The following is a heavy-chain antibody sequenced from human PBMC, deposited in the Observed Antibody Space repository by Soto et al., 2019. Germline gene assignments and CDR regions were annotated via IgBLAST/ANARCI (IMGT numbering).Heavy chain of an antibody. CDR3: ASQYCSGGSCYGVFDY. CDR2: IIPIFGTA. J-gene: IGHJ4*02. CDR1: GGTFSSYA. D-gene: IGHD2-15*01. Sequence: GASVKVSCKASGGTFSSYAISWVRQAPGQGLEWMGGIIPIFGTANYAQKFQGRVTITADESTSTAYMELSSLRSEDTAVYYCASQYCSGGSCYGVFDYWGQGTLVTVSS. V-gene: IGHV1-69*13.